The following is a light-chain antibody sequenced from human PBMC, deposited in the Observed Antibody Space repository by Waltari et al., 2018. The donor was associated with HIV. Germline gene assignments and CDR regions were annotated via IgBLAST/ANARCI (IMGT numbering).Light chain of an antibody. CDR2: AVT. V-gene: IGLV2-23*02. J-gene: IGLJ1*01. CDR3: CSYAGTGTYV. CDR1: SSDVASYTL. Sequence: QSALTQPASVSGSPGQSITISCTATSSDVASYTLVTWYQQHPGKAPKVMIYAVTKRPSGVSNRFSGSKSDNTASLTISGLQAEDEADYYCCSYAGTGTYVFGTGTKVTVL.